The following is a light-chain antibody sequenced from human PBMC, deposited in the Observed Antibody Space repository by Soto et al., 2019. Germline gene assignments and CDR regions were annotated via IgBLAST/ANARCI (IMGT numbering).Light chain of an antibody. J-gene: IGKJ5*01. CDR2: AAS. V-gene: IGKV1-27*01. Sequence: DIQMTQSPSSLSASVGDRVIITCRASQGISNYLAWYQQKPGKVPKLLIYAASTLQSGVPSRFSGSGSGTDFTLTISSLQPEDVATYYCQKYNSASSFGQGTRLEIK. CDR1: QGISNY. CDR3: QKYNSASS.